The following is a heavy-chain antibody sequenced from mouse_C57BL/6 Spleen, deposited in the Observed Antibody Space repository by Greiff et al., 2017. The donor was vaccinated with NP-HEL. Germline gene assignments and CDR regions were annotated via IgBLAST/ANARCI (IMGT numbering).Heavy chain of an antibody. CDR3: ARRGDYDYYDC. V-gene: IGHV5-6*01. CDR1: GFTFSSYG. Sequence: EVQLVESGGDLVKPGGSLKLSCAASGFTFSSYGMSWVRQTPDKRLEWVATISSGGSYTYYPDSVKGRFTISRDNAKNTLYLQMSSLKSEDTAMYYCARRGDYDYYDCWGKGTTLAVST. CDR2: ISSGGSYT. J-gene: IGHJ2*01. D-gene: IGHD2-4*01.